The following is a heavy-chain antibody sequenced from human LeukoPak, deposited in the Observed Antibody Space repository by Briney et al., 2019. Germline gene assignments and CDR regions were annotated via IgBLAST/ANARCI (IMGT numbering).Heavy chain of an antibody. J-gene: IGHJ4*02. V-gene: IGHV3-74*03. Sequence: GGSLRLSCAASGFTFSRYWMHWVRQAPGKGLMWVSRISPDGSTTLYADSVKGRFTISRDNAKNTLYLQMNSLGAEDTAVYYCAKVVSSSGGYYFDYWGQGTLVTVSS. CDR1: GFTFSRYW. CDR3: AKVVSSSGGYYFDY. D-gene: IGHD6-6*01. CDR2: ISPDGSTT.